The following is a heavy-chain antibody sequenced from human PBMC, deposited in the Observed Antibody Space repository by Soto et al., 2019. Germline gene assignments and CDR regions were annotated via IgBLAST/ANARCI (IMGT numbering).Heavy chain of an antibody. CDR3: AIEKITGLLDY. J-gene: IGHJ4*02. D-gene: IGHD2-8*02. Sequence: PLVTLSLRYRVVDGTSRSLCCRCIRQPTGKGLEWIGYIYYSGSTNYNPSLKSRVTISVDTSKNQFSLKLTSVTAVVSFVSYCAIEKITGLLDYRVKRSLVTVS. CDR1: DGTSRSLC. CDR2: IYYSGST. V-gene: IGHV4-59*11.